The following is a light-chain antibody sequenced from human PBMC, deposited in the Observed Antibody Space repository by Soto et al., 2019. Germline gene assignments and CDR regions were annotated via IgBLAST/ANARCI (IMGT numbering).Light chain of an antibody. CDR3: QQYVTPPYT. CDR1: RSVSFAY. CDR2: GAS. J-gene: IGKJ2*01. V-gene: IGKV3-20*01. Sequence: IVLTQSPDTLSLSPGERASLSCRASRSVSFAYVAWYQLRPGQAPRLLIYGASSRATSIPDRFSGSGSGTDFTLTIGRLEPEDSAVYYCQQYVTPPYTFGQGIKLEI.